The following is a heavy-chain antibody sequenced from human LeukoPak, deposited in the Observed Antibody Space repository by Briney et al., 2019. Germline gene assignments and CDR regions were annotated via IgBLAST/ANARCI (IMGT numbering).Heavy chain of an antibody. V-gene: IGHV4-61*01. D-gene: IGHD4-11*01. CDR1: GGSISSGSYY. J-gene: IGHJ4*02. CDR3: AGNSNYLFAY. CDR2: IYYSGST. Sequence: SETLSLTCTVSGGSISSGSYYWSWIRQPPGKGLEWIGYIYYSGSTNYNPSLKSRVTISVDTSKNQFSLKLSSVTAADTAVYYCAGNSNYLFAYWGQGTLVTVSS.